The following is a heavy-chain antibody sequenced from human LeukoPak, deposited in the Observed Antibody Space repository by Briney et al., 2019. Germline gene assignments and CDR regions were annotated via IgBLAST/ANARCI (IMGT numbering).Heavy chain of an antibody. V-gene: IGHV3-23*01. Sequence: GGSLRLSCAASGFTFSSYAMSWVRQAPGNGLEWVSAISGSGGSTYYADSVKGRFTISRDNSKNTLYLQMNSLRAEDTAVYYCAKDFRYYGSGSYTPFDYWGQGTLVAVSS. J-gene: IGHJ4*02. CDR3: AKDFRYYGSGSYTPFDY. CDR2: ISGSGGST. D-gene: IGHD3-10*01. CDR1: GFTFSSYA.